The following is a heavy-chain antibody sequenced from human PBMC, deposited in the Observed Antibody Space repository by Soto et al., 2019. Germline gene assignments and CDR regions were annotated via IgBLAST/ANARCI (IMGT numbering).Heavy chain of an antibody. CDR3: ARVFSGSYSDY. J-gene: IGHJ4*02. V-gene: IGHV4-4*02. D-gene: IGHD1-26*01. CDR2: IFHSGST. Sequence: SETLSLTCAVSGGSIRSNNWWSWVRQPPGKGLEWIGEIFHSGSTNYNPSLKTRVTISVDKSKNQFSLKLSSVTAADTAVYYCARVFSGSYSDYWGQGTLVTVST. CDR1: GGSIRSNNW.